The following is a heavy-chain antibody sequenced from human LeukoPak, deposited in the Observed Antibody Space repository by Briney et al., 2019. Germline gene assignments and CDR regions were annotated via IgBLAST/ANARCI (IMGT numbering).Heavy chain of an antibody. J-gene: IGHJ6*03. Sequence: GGSLRLSCAASGFTFSSYGMHWVRQAPGKGLEWVAFIRYDGSNKYYADSVKGRFTISRDNSKNTLYLQMNSLKTEDTAVYYCTRHEDGDYWLLNYYYYMDVWGKGTTVTISS. CDR3: TRHEDGDYWLLNYYYYMDV. D-gene: IGHD4-17*01. CDR2: IRYDGSNK. CDR1: GFTFSSYG. V-gene: IGHV3-30*02.